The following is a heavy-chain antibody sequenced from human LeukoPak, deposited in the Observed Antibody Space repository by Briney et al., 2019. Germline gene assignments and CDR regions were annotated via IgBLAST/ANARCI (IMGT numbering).Heavy chain of an antibody. D-gene: IGHD1-26*01. CDR1: GFTFSSYG. V-gene: IGHV3-21*01. CDR2: ISSSSSYI. Sequence: GGSLRLSCAASGFTFSSYGMNWVRQAPGKGLEWVSSISSSSSYIYYADSVKGRFTISGDNAKNTQYLQMSSLRAEDTAVYYCARSGRGGAFDIWGQGTVVTVSS. J-gene: IGHJ3*02. CDR3: ARSGRGGAFDI.